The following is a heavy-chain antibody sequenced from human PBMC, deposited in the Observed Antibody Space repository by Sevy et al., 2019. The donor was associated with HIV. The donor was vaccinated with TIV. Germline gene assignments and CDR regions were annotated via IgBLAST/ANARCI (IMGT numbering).Heavy chain of an antibody. D-gene: IGHD7-27*01. CDR3: PKALINWDGLDV. CDR2: ISGLSNYI. J-gene: IGHJ6*02. Sequence: GGSLRLSCAASGFTFSSYRINWVRQAPGKGLEWVSSISGLSNYIFYSDSVKGRFTISRDNAKNSVYLQMNSLRAEDTAVYFWPKALINWDGLDVWGQGTTVTVSS. V-gene: IGHV3-21*01. CDR1: GFTFSSYR.